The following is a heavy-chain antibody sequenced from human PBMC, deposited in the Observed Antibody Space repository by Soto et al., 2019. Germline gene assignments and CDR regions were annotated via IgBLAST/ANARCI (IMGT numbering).Heavy chain of an antibody. D-gene: IGHD6-19*01. CDR2: INPNSGGT. CDR1: GYTFTGYY. CDR3: ARDLAVAGTTDDY. J-gene: IGHJ4*02. V-gene: IGHV1-2*02. Sequence: QVQLVQSGAEVKKPGASVKVSCKASGYTFTGYYMHWVRQAPGQGLEWMGWINPNSGGTNYARKFQGRVTMTRDTSISTAYMELSRLRSDDTAVYYCARDLAVAGTTDDYWGQGTLVTVSS.